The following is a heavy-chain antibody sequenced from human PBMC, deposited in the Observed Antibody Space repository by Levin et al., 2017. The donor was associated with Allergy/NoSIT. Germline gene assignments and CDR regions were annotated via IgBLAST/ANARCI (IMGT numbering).Heavy chain of an antibody. CDR3: ARGLRDTAMVTGREDYYYYMDV. V-gene: IGHV4-34*01. D-gene: IGHD5-18*01. CDR2: INHSGST. J-gene: IGHJ6*03. Sequence: SETLSLTCAVYGGSFSGYYWSWIRQPPGKGLEWIGEINHSGSTNYNPSLKSRVTISVDTSKNQFSLKLSSVTAADTAVYYCARGLRDTAMVTGREDYYYYMDVWGKGTTVTVSS. CDR1: GGSFSGYY.